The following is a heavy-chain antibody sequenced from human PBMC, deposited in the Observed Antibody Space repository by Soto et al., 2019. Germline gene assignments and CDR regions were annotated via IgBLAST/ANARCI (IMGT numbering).Heavy chain of an antibody. CDR3: ARVKYSSSWLDY. D-gene: IGHD6-13*01. CDR1: GFTFSDYY. V-gene: IGHV3-11*01. J-gene: IGHJ4*02. Sequence: GGSLRLSCAASGFTFSDYYMSWIRQAPGKGLEWLSHISSSSSTIYYADSVKGRFTISRDNAKNSLYLQMNSLRAEDTAVYYCARVKYSSSWLDYWGQGTLVTVSS. CDR2: ISSSSSTI.